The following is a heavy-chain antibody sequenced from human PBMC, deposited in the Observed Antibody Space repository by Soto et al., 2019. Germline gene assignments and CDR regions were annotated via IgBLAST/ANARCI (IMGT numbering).Heavy chain of an antibody. D-gene: IGHD6-6*01. J-gene: IGHJ5*02. CDR3: ARDVEYSSSSGQSWFDP. CDR1: GGSISSGGYY. CDR2: IYYSGST. Sequence: SETLSLTCTVSGGSISSGGYYWSWIRQHPGKGLEWIGYIYYSGSTYYNPSLKSRVTISVDTSKNQFSLKLSSVTAADTAVYYCARDVEYSSSSGQSWFDPWGQGTLVTVSS. V-gene: IGHV4-31*03.